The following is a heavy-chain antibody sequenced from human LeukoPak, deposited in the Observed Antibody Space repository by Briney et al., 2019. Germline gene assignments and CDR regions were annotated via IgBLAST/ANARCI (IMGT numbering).Heavy chain of an antibody. CDR3: ASHLVGATYYFDY. D-gene: IGHD1-26*01. CDR1: GGTFSSYA. Sequence: SVKVSCKASGGTFSSYAISWVRQAPGQGLEWMGRIIPILGIANYAQKFQGRVTITADKSTSTAYMELSSLRSEDTAVYYCASHLVGATYYFDYWGQGTLVTVSS. J-gene: IGHJ4*02. V-gene: IGHV1-69*04. CDR2: IIPILGIA.